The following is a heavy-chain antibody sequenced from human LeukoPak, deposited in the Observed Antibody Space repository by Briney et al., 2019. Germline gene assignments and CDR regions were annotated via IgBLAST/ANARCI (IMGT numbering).Heavy chain of an antibody. D-gene: IGHD6-25*01. J-gene: IGHJ6*02. CDR3: ARGRLPRGYYYGMDV. Sequence: SVKVSCKASGGTFSSYAISWVRQAPGQGLEWMGGIIPIFGTANFAQKFQGRVTITADESTSTAYMELSSLRSEDTAVYYCARGRLPRGYYYGMDVWGQGTTVTVSS. V-gene: IGHV1-69*13. CDR2: IIPIFGTA. CDR1: GGTFSSYA.